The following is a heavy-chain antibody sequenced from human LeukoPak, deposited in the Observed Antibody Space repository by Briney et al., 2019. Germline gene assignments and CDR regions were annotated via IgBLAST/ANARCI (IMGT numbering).Heavy chain of an antibody. Sequence: GASVKVSCKASGYTFTDYYMHWVRQAPGQGLEWMGRINHDTGGTNSAQRFQGRVTMTRDTSIRTAYMELSSLRSDDTAVYYCAREHLFSGSENYVLHNWFDPWGQGTLVTVPS. CDR2: INHDTGGT. CDR3: AREHLFSGSENYVLHNWFDP. J-gene: IGHJ5*02. D-gene: IGHD3-10*01. CDR1: GYTFTDYY. V-gene: IGHV1-2*02.